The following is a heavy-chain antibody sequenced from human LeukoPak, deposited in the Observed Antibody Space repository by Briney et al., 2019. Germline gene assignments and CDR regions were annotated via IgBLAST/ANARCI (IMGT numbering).Heavy chain of an antibody. CDR3: VREIFGVVISFRNGSY. Sequence: GGSLRLSCVASGFTFSSYSMNWVRPAPGKGLEWVSSISSSSSYIYYAHSVKGRLTISRDNAKNSLYLQMNSLRAEDMGVYYCVREIFGVVISFRNGSYWGQGTLVTVSS. CDR2: ISSSSSYI. J-gene: IGHJ4*02. V-gene: IGHV3-21*01. CDR1: GFTFSSYS. D-gene: IGHD3-3*01.